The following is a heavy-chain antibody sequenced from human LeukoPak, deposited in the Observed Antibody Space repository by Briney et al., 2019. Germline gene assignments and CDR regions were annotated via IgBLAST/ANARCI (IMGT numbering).Heavy chain of an antibody. CDR1: GFTFSSYS. D-gene: IGHD3-10*01. J-gene: IGHJ4*02. CDR3: ARANFGELPRGDY. CDR2: ISSSSSYI. V-gene: IGHV3-21*01. Sequence: GGSLRLSCAASGFTFSSYSMNWVRQAPGKGLEWVSSISSSSSYIYYADSVKGRFTISRDNAKNSLYLQMNSLRAEDTAVYYCARANFGELPRGDYWGQGTLVTDSS.